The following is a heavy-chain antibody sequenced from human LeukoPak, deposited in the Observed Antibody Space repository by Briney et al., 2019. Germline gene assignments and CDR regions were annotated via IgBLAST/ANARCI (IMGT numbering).Heavy chain of an antibody. CDR2: IDYSGGSS. CDR1: GFTLSSYE. CDR3: AKVRYCSGVNCYPDDN. D-gene: IGHD2-15*01. V-gene: IGHV3-23*01. J-gene: IGHJ4*02. Sequence: HPGGSLRLSCTVSGFTLSSYEMSWIRQAPGRGLEWVSSIDYSGGSSYYADSVKGRFTISRDNSKNMLYLEMNSLSTEDTAVYYCAKVRYCSGVNCYPDDNWGQGTLVTVSS.